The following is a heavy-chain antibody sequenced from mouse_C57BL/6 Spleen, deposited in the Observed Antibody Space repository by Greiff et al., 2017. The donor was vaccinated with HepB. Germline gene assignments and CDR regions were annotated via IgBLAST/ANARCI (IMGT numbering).Heavy chain of an antibody. CDR3: ARWVVTTGWYFDY. D-gene: IGHD2-2*01. V-gene: IGHV1-55*01. CDR2: IYPGSGST. CDR1: GYTFTSYW. Sequence: VQLQQPGAELVKPGASVKMSCKASGYTFTSYWITWVKQRPGQGLEWIGDIYPGSGSTNYNEKFKSKATLTVDTSSSTAYMQLSSLTSEDSAVYYCARWVVTTGWYFDYWGQGTTLTVSS. J-gene: IGHJ2*01.